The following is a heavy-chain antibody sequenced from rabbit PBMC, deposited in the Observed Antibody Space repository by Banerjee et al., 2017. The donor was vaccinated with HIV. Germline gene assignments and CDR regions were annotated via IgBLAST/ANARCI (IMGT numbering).Heavy chain of an antibody. CDR1: GFSFSNDYV. CDR3: ARDLAGVIGWNFNL. V-gene: IGHV1S40*01. CDR2: IVGGSGGST. J-gene: IGHJ4*01. Sequence: QSLEESGGDLVKPGASLTLTCTASGFSFSNDYVMCWVRQAPGKGLEWIAWIVGGSGGSTYYASWAKGRFTISRTSSTTVALQMTSLTAAYTATYFCARDLAGVIGWNFNLWGPGTLVTVS. D-gene: IGHD4-1*01.